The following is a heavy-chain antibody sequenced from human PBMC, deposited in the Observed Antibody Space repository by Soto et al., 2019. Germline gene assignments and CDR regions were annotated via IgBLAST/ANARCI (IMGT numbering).Heavy chain of an antibody. D-gene: IGHD2-8*01. V-gene: IGHV1-69*13. J-gene: IGHJ6*02. CDR1: GDVLRSYG. Sequence: GASVKVSCKASGDVLRSYGINWVRQAPGQGLEWMGGIIPISGTTNYAQKFQGRVAITADESTDTVYMELSRLRSEDTAVYFCARVRCFNGLCHTADYGMDVWGQGTTVTVSS. CDR3: ARVRCFNGLCHTADYGMDV. CDR2: IIPISGTT.